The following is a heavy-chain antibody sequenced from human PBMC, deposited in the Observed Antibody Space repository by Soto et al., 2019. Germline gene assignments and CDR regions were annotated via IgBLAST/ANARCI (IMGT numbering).Heavy chain of an antibody. V-gene: IGHV4-34*01. CDR2: INHSGST. CDR1: GGAFSCSY. D-gene: IGHD2-2*02. J-gene: IGHJ5*02. Sequence: PSVTLPLTTGVYGGAFSCSYVSWIRQTPGKGLEGIGEINHSGSTNYNPSLKSRVTISVDTSKNQFSLKLSSVTAADTAVYYCARGPYTVVVPAAIFNWFDPWGQGTPVTVSS. CDR3: ARGPYTVVVPAAIFNWFDP.